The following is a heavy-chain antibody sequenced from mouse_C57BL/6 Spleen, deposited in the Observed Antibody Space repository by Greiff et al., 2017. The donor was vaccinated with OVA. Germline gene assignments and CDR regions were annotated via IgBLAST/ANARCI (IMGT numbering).Heavy chain of an antibody. CDR3: ARLGLDYFDY. CDR1: GFTFTDYY. Sequence: QVQLKQSGAELVRPGDSVKLSCTASGFTFTDYYINWVQQRPGQGLEWIARIYPGSGNTYYNEKFKGKATLTAEKSSSTAYMQRSSLTSEDSTVYFCARLGLDYFDYWGQGTTRTVSS. V-gene: IGHV1-76*01. D-gene: IGHD3-3*01. J-gene: IGHJ2*01. CDR2: IYPGSGNT.